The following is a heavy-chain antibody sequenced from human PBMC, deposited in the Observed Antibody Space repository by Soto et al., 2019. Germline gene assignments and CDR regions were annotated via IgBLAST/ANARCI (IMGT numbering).Heavy chain of an antibody. CDR1: GGSISSGGYS. V-gene: IGHV4-30-2*01. CDR2: IYHSGST. D-gene: IGHD3-9*01. J-gene: IGHJ4*02. Sequence: QLQLQESGSGLGKPSQTLSLTCAVSGGSISSGGYSWSWIRQPPGKGLEWIGYIYHSGSTYYNPSLKSRVTISVDRSKNQFSLKLSSVTAADTAVYYCARVRGLTHDYWGQGTLVTVSS. CDR3: ARVRGLTHDY.